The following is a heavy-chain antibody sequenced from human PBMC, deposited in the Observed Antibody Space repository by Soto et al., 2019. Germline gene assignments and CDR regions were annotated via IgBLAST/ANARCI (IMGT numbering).Heavy chain of an antibody. CDR2: IYHSGST. CDR3: VRDLSGSYGIDH. V-gene: IGHV4-30-2*01. J-gene: IGHJ4*02. Sequence: PSETLSLTCAVSGGSISSGGYSWSWIRQPPGKGLEWIGYIYHSGSTYYNPSLKSRVTISDDRSKNQFSLKLSSVTAADTVVYYCVRDLSGSYGIDHWGQGTLVTVSS. CDR1: GGSISSGGYS. D-gene: IGHD1-26*01.